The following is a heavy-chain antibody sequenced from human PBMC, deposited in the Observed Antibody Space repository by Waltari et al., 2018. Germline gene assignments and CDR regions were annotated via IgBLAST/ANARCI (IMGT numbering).Heavy chain of an antibody. CDR3: ASSCSSTSCYAT. CDR2: IYHSGST. D-gene: IGHD2-2*01. J-gene: IGHJ5*02. CDR1: GYSISSGYY. V-gene: IGHV4-38-2*01. Sequence: QVQLQESGPGLVKPSETLSLTCAVSGYSISSGYYWGWIRQPPGKGLEWIGSIYHSGSTYYNPSLKSRVTISVDTSKNQFSLKLSSVTAADTAVYYCASSCSSTSCYATWGQGTLVTVSS.